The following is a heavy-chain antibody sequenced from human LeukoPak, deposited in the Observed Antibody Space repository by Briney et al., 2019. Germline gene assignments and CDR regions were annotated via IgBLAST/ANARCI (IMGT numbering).Heavy chain of an antibody. CDR2: ISWNSGSI. Sequence: GGSLRLSCAASGFTFDDYAMHWVRQAPGKGLEWVSGISWNSGSIGYADSVKGRFTISRDNAKNSLYLQMNSLRAEDTAVYYCARTNSSSWYGYYYYYYMDVWGKGTTVTVSS. CDR3: ARTNSSSWYGYYYYYYMDV. J-gene: IGHJ6*03. CDR1: GFTFDDYA. V-gene: IGHV3-9*01. D-gene: IGHD6-13*01.